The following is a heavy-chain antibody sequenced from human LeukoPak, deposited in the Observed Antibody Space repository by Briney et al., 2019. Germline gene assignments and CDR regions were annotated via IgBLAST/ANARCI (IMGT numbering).Heavy chain of an antibody. CDR2: ISAYNGNT. CDR1: GYTFTSYG. D-gene: IGHD4-11*01. CDR3: ARVQYHGVYYYYMDV. Sequence: GASVKVSCKASGYTFTSYGISWVRQAPGQGLEWMGWISAYNGNTNYAQKLQGRVTMTTDTSTSTAYMELRSLRSDDTAVYYCARVQYHGVYYYYMDVWGKGTTVTVSS. V-gene: IGHV1-18*01. J-gene: IGHJ6*03.